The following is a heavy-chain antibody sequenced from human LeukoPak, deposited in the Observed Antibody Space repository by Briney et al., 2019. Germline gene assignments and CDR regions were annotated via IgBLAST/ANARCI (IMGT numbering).Heavy chain of an antibody. J-gene: IGHJ4*02. CDR1: GGSISSSSYY. CDR2: IYYSGST. V-gene: IGHV4-39*01. D-gene: IGHD6-19*01. Sequence: SETLSLTCTVSGGSISSSSYYWGGIRQPPGKGLGWIGSIYYSGSTYYNPSLKSRVTISVDTSKNQFSLKLSSVTAADTAVYYCATEVLGAMAANFDYWGQGTLVTVSS. CDR3: ATEVLGAMAANFDY.